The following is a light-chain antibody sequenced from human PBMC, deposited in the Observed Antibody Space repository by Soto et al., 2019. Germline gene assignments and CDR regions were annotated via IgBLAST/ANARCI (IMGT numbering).Light chain of an antibody. Sequence: EIVMTQSPATLSVSPGERAALSCRASQSVSSNFGWYRQKPGQAPRLLIYDASTRATGVPARFSGSGSGTDFTLTISSLQSEDFAVYYCQQYNNWPYTFGQGTKLEIK. CDR2: DAS. J-gene: IGKJ2*01. V-gene: IGKV3-15*01. CDR1: QSVSSN. CDR3: QQYNNWPYT.